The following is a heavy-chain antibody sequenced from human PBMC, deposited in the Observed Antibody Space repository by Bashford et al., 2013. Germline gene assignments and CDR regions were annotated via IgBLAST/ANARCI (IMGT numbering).Heavy chain of an antibody. Sequence: SETLSLTCTVSGDSISSGNKHWAWIRQSPGRGLEWIGSISYSGRAYKNPSLGSRVLILADTSRNHFSLRLSSVTAADTGVYYCARGEVEWDPGYFFDAWGQGTVVTVSS. V-gene: IGHV4-39*02. J-gene: IGHJ4*02. CDR2: ISYSGRA. CDR1: GDSISSGNKH. CDR3: ARGEVEWDPGYFFDA. D-gene: IGHD3-3*01.